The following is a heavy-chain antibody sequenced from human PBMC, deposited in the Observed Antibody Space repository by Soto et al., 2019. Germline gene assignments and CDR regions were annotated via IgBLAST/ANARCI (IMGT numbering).Heavy chain of an antibody. Sequence: ETLCVTCPVSGGSISNYCWSWIRQPSGKGLEWIGRICSTDSSNYNPSLESRVTMPVDTSKNQLALKLSSVTAADTAVYYCERLPWESSGLYYFDYWGQGTLVTVSS. CDR3: ERLPWESSGLYYFDY. CDR2: ICSTDSS. CDR1: GGSISNYC. V-gene: IGHV4-4*07. D-gene: IGHD3-22*01. J-gene: IGHJ4*02.